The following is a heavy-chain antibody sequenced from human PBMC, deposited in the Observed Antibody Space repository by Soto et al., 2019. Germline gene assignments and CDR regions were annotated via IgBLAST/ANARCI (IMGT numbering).Heavy chain of an antibody. CDR3: ASREAGRLGLWSYYYYGMDV. CDR1: GFTFSSYS. CDR2: ISSSSSTI. D-gene: IGHD3-10*01. Sequence: GGSLRLSCAASGFTFSSYSMNWVRQAPGKELEWVSYISSSSSTIYYADSVKGRFTISRDNAKNSLYLQMNSLRDEDTAVYYCASREAGRLGLWSYYYYGMDVWGQGTTVTVSS. J-gene: IGHJ6*02. V-gene: IGHV3-48*02.